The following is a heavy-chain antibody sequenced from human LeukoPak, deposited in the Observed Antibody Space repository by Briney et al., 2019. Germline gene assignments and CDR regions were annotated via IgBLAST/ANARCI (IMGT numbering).Heavy chain of an antibody. CDR2: ISWNSGSI. CDR1: GFTFDDYA. Sequence: GGSLRLSCGASGFTFDDYAMHWVRQAPGKGLEWVSGISWNSGSIGYADSVKGRFTISRDNAKNSLYLQMNSLRAEDTALYYCAKGRYCSGGSCYSGFDPWGQGTLVTVSS. CDR3: AKGRYCSGGSCYSGFDP. J-gene: IGHJ5*02. D-gene: IGHD2-15*01. V-gene: IGHV3-9*01.